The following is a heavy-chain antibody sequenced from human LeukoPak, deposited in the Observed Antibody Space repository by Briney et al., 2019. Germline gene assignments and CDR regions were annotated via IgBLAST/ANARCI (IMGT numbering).Heavy chain of an antibody. Sequence: PGGSLRLSCAASGFTFSRYAMSWVRQAPGKGLEWVSTISAGGGSTYYPDAVKGRFTISRDNSNNALYLQMNSLRAEDTAVYYCGVYSTADYRAFDPWGQGTLVTVSS. D-gene: IGHD3-9*01. CDR1: GFTFSRYA. V-gene: IGHV3-23*01. CDR3: GVYSTADYRAFDP. CDR2: ISAGGGST. J-gene: IGHJ5*02.